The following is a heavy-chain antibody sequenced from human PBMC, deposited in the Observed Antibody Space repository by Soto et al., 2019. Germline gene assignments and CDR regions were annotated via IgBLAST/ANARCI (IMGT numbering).Heavy chain of an antibody. CDR3: ATVLSSSSGKVDY. J-gene: IGHJ4*02. CDR1: GFTFTNAW. CDR2: ISSKTDGGTT. V-gene: IGHV3-15*07. D-gene: IGHD6-6*01. Sequence: EVQLVESGGGLVKPGGSLRLSCVASGFTFTNAWMTWVRQAPGKGLEWVGRISSKTDGGTTDYAESVKGRFTISRDESKTTLYLQMNSLKTEDTAVYYCATVLSSSSGKVDYWCRGTLVTVSS.